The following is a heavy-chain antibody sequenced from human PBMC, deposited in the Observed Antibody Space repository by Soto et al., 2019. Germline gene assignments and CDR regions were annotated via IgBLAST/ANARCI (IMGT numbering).Heavy chain of an antibody. J-gene: IGHJ4*02. CDR3: ARDKDSSSGGFDY. Sequence: SLRLSCAASGFTFSSYAMHWVRQAPGKGLEWVAVISYDGSNKYYADSVKGRFTISRDNSKNTLYLQMNSLRSEDTAVYYCARDKDSSSGGFDYWGQGTLVTVSS. V-gene: IGHV3-30-3*01. CDR1: GFTFSSYA. CDR2: ISYDGSNK. D-gene: IGHD6-6*01.